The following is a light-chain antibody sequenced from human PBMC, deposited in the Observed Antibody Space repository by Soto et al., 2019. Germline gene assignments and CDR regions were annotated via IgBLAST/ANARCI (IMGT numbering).Light chain of an antibody. CDR3: QQSYSTPWT. J-gene: IGKJ1*01. Sequence: DMQMTHSPPSLSASVGYRGTITCLASQSISTYLNWYQQKAGKTKLLVYSASSLQSGVPSRFSGSGAGTDFTLTISSLQPEDFATYYCQQSYSTPWTFGQGTKVDIK. V-gene: IGKV1-39*01. CDR2: SAS. CDR1: QSISTY.